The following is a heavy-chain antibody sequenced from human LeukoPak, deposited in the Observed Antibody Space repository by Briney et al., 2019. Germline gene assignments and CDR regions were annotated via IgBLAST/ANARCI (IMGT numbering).Heavy chain of an antibody. CDR1: GGSISSSSYY. D-gene: IGHD2-2*01. CDR2: IYYSGST. V-gene: IGHV4-39*01. CDR3: ARHSVLPEDYQGWFDP. Sequence: SETLSLTCTVSGGSISSSSYYWGWIRQPPGKGLEWIGSIYYSGSTYYNPSLKSRVTISVDTSKNQFSLKLSSVTAADTAVYYRARHSVLPEDYQGWFDPWGQGTLVTVSS. J-gene: IGHJ5*02.